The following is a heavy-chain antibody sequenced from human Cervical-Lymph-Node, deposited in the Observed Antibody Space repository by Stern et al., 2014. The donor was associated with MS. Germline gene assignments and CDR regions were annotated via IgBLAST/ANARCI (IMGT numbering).Heavy chain of an antibody. V-gene: IGHV4-59*08. Sequence: VQLVESGPGLVKPSETLSLTCAVSGGSLSSRYWGWIRQPPGKGLEWIGLIPHRGDTKYTPSLHSRVPISLDTSKNQFSLKVPSVTAADTAVYYCARLSTAVDFWGQGTLVTVSS. J-gene: IGHJ4*02. CDR1: GGSLSSRY. CDR3: ARLSTAVDF. CDR2: IPHRGDT.